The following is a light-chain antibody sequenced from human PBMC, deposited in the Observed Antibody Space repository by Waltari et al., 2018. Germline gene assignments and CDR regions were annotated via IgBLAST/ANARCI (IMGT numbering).Light chain of an antibody. CDR3: QQFDTDVT. V-gene: IGKV1-5*01. J-gene: IGKJ2*01. CDR2: KAS. CDR1: HRINIW. Sequence: IQVIQSPSTLSASVGDTVTISCRVSHRINIWLAWYQQKPGKAPKLLLKKASTLEDGVPSRFSGSGSGTEFTLTIKSFQPDDFGTYFCQQFDTDVTFGQGTKVEI.